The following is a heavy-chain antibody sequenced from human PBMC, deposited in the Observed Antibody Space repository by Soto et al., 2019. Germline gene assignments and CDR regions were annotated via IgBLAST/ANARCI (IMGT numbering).Heavy chain of an antibody. J-gene: IGHJ6*02. Sequence: SETLSLTCTVSGGSISSYYWSWIRQPPGKGLEWIGYIYYSGSTNYNPSLKSRVTISVDTSKNQFSLKLSSVTAADTAVYYCAASFYYYGMDVWGQGTTVPVSS. CDR1: GGSISSYY. V-gene: IGHV4-59*01. CDR3: AASFYYYGMDV. CDR2: IYYSGST.